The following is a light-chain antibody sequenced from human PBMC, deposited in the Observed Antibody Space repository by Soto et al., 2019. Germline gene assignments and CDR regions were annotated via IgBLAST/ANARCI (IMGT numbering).Light chain of an antibody. CDR1: QIISTY. CDR2: RAS. CDR3: QQSYTSPPWT. V-gene: IGKV1-39*01. J-gene: IGKJ1*01. Sequence: DIQMTQSPSSLSASVGDRVTISCRASQIISTYLNWYQQKPGTAPRLLISRASSVKSGGPPRFSGSGSGRDFTLTISSLRPEEIATYFCQQSYTSPPWTFGQGTKVEVK.